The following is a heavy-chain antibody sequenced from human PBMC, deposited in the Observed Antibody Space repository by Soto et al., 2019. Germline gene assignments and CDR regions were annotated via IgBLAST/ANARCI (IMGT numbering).Heavy chain of an antibody. CDR3: GVSAGLDL. J-gene: IGHJ4*02. Sequence: ASVKVSCKASGFSSTTYAFSWVRRAPGQGLEWMGLISADSGEPRYAQKFQGRVAMTTDTSTRTAYMELRGLTSDDTAVYYCGVSAGLDLWGQGNRVTV. CDR2: ISADSGEP. CDR1: GFSSTTYA. D-gene: IGHD6-13*01. V-gene: IGHV1-18*01.